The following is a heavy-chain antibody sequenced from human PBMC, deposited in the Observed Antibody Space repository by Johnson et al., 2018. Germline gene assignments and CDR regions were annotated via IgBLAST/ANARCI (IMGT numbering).Heavy chain of an antibody. CDR2: LSGGGDST. CDR1: GITFSSYA. D-gene: IGHD3-16*01. J-gene: IGHJ6*03. V-gene: IGHV3-23*04. CDR3: ARKKGVRSVHYYMDV. Sequence: VQLVESGGGLVQPGGSLRLSCAASGITFSSYAMSWVRQAPGNGLEWVSRLSGGGDSTYYADSVKGRFTISRDNSKNTLYLQMNSLRAEDTAVYYCARKKGVRSVHYYMDVWGKGTTVTVSS.